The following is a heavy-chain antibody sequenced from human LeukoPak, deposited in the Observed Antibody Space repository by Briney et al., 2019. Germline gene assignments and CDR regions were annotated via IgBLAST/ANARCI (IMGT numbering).Heavy chain of an antibody. CDR2: ISSSSSTI. CDR3: ARKSDYDSSGYHNWFDL. Sequence: GGSLRLSCAASGFTFSSYSMNWVRQAPGKGLERVSYISSSSSTIYYADSVKGRFTISRDNAKNSLYLQKNSLRDEDTAVYYCARKSDYDSSGYHNWFDLWGQGTLVTVSS. V-gene: IGHV3-48*02. J-gene: IGHJ5*02. D-gene: IGHD3-22*01. CDR1: GFTFSSYS.